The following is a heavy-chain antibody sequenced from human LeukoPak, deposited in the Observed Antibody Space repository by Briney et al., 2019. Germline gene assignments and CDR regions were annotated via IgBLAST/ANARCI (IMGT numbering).Heavy chain of an antibody. Sequence: GTSVKVSCKASGYSFTGYYMHWVRQAPGQGLEWMGRIIPILGIANYAQKFQGRVTITADKSTSTAYMELSSLRSEDTAVYYCARAHYSGYAPMGFDPWGQGTLVTVSS. J-gene: IGHJ5*02. CDR2: IIPILGIA. D-gene: IGHD5-12*01. CDR1: GYSFTGYY. V-gene: IGHV1-69*02. CDR3: ARAHYSGYAPMGFDP.